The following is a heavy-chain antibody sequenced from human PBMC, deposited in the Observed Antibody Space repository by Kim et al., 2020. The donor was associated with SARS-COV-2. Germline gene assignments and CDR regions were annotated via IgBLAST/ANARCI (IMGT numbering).Heavy chain of an antibody. CDR1: GFTFSSYA. CDR2: ISYDGSNK. D-gene: IGHD6-13*01. V-gene: IGHV3-30-3*01. Sequence: GGSLRLSCAASGFTFSSYAMHWVRQAPGKGLEWVAVISYDGSNKYYADSVKGRFTISRDNSKNTLYLQMNSLRAEDTAVYYCATGAAAGRESGLDYWGQGTLVTVSS. CDR3: ATGAAAGRESGLDY. J-gene: IGHJ4*02.